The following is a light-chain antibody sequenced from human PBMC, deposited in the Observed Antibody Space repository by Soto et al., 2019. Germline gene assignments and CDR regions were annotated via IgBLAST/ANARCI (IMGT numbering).Light chain of an antibody. Sequence: DIQMTQSPSTLSASVGDRVTITCRASQSISSWLAWYQQKPGKAPKLLIYKASSLQSGVPSRFSGSGSRTDFTLTITSLQPEDFATYYCQQTSSAPFTFGPGTKVDIK. CDR1: QSISSW. CDR2: KAS. J-gene: IGKJ3*01. CDR3: QQTSSAPFT. V-gene: IGKV1-5*03.